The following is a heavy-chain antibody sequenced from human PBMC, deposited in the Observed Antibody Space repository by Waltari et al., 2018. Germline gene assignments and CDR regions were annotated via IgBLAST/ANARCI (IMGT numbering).Heavy chain of an antibody. Sequence: QVQLVESGGGVVQPGRSLRLSCAASGFTFSSYGMHWVRQAPGKGLEWVAVIWYDGSNKYYADSVKGRFTISRDNSKNTLYLQMNSLRAEDTAMYYCAKDRGSGRPHYFDYWGQGTLVTVSS. CDR1: GFTFSSYG. CDR2: IWYDGSNK. CDR3: AKDRGSGRPHYFDY. V-gene: IGHV3-30*18. J-gene: IGHJ4*02. D-gene: IGHD2-15*01.